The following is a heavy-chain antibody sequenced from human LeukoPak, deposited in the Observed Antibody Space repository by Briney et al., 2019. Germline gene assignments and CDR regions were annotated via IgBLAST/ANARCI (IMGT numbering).Heavy chain of an antibody. CDR3: ARERGIRDAFDF. CDR1: GYTFTSYT. D-gene: IGHD1-14*01. J-gene: IGHJ3*01. V-gene: IGHV1-3*03. CDR2: ISVGRGDS. Sequence: ASVKVSCKASGYTFTSYTIHWVRQAPGQSLEWMGWISVGRGDSRCSQEFQGRVTLTRDTSATTAYLEVSSLRPEDMAVYYCARERGIRDAFDFWGQGTMVTVSS.